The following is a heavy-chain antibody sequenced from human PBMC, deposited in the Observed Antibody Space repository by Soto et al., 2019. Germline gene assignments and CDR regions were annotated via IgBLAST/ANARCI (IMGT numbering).Heavy chain of an antibody. CDR2: INPYSGGA. CDR1: GYTFTGYL. J-gene: IGHJ5*02. D-gene: IGHD3-10*01. Sequence: ASVKVSGKASGYTFTGYLMHWVRQAPGQGLEWMGWINPYSGGADYAQSFQGRVTMTRDTSISTVYMELSRLRFDDTAVYYCARVIRGAYYNSPLDTWGQGTEVTVSS. V-gene: IGHV1-2*02. CDR3: ARVIRGAYYNSPLDT.